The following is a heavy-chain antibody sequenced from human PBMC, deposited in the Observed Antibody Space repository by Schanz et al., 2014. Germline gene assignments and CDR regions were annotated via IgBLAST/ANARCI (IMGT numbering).Heavy chain of an antibody. CDR3: VRIGGSVFDY. D-gene: IGHD3-10*01. Sequence: EVQLVESGGGVVRPGGSLRLSCAASGFTFENYALTWVRQVPGKGLEWVSRINWSDGGSTGYADSVRGRFTISRDNAENTLFLQMNSLRAEDTAVYYCVRIGGSVFDYWAQGTLVTVSS. J-gene: IGHJ4*02. CDR1: GFTFENYA. V-gene: IGHV3-20*04. CDR2: INWSDGGST.